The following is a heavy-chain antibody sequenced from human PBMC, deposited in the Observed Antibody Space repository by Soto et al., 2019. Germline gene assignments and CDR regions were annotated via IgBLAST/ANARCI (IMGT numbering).Heavy chain of an antibody. D-gene: IGHD3-3*01. J-gene: IGHJ4*02. V-gene: IGHV1-2*02. CDR1: VYTFTCYY. CDR3: ARVWSGYYRF. Sequence: SVNVSCKSSVYTFTCYYMHWVRQAPGQGLEWMGWINPNSGGTNYAQKFQGRVTMTRETSISTAYMELSRLRSDDTAVYYCARVWSGYYRFWGQGTLVTVSS. CDR2: INPNSGGT.